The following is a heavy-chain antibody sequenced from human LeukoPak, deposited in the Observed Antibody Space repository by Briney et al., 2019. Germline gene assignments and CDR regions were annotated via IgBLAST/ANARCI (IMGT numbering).Heavy chain of an antibody. V-gene: IGHV1-18*01. J-gene: IGHJ4*02. CDR2: ISAYNGNT. CDR3: ARFGRTTTVTGFDY. D-gene: IGHD4-17*01. CDR1: GYTFTSYA. Sequence: GASVKVSCKASGYTFTSYAITWVRQAPGQGLEWMGWISAYNGNTNYAQKLQGRVTMTTDTSMRTEYMELRSLRSDDTAVYYCARFGRTTTVTGFDYWGQGTLVTVSS.